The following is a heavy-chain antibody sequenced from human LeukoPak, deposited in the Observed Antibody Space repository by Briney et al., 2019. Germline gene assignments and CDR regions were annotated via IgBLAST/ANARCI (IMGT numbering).Heavy chain of an antibody. Sequence: GESLKISCKGSGYSFTNYWIGWVRQMPGKGLEWMGIIYPGDSDTRYSPSFQGQVTISADKSISTAYLQWSSLKASDTAMYYCARGYCSSTSCYWASQFDYWGQGTLVTVSS. J-gene: IGHJ4*02. V-gene: IGHV5-51*01. CDR1: GYSFTNYW. CDR3: ARGYCSSTSCYWASQFDY. D-gene: IGHD2-2*01. CDR2: IYPGDSDT.